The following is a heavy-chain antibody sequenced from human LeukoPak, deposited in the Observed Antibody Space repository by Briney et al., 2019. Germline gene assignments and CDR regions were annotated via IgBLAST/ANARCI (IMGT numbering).Heavy chain of an antibody. Sequence: GGPLRLSCAASGFTFSSYAMHWVRQAPGKGLEWVAVISYDGSNKYYADSVKGRFTISRDNSKNTLYLQMNSLRAEDTAVYYCARVVVAATTYDYWGQGTLVTVSS. CDR2: ISYDGSNK. V-gene: IGHV3-30-3*01. J-gene: IGHJ4*02. CDR1: GFTFSSYA. CDR3: ARVVVAATTYDY. D-gene: IGHD2-15*01.